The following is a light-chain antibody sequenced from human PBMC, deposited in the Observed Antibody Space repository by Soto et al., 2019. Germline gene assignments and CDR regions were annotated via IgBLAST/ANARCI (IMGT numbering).Light chain of an antibody. CDR2: LGT. Sequence: DIVMTQSPLSLPVTTGEPASISCRSSQSLLHSNEYNHLAWYLQKPGQSPQLLIYLGTHRASGVPDRFSGSGSGTEFTLKISRVEAEDVGVYYCMQALQTPWTFGQGTKLEIK. J-gene: IGKJ1*01. CDR1: QSLLHSNEYNH. CDR3: MQALQTPWT. V-gene: IGKV2-28*01.